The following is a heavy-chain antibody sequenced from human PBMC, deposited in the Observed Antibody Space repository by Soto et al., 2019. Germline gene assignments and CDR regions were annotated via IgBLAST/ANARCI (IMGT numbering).Heavy chain of an antibody. J-gene: IGHJ6*02. CDR3: ARGAYCTSSSCYTRYGMDV. CDR1: GLTVSSNY. V-gene: IGHV3-53*01. CDR2: IYSGGSI. D-gene: IGHD2-2*02. Sequence: GGSLRLSCAASGLTVSSNYMSWVRQAPGKGLEWVSVIYSGGSIYYADSVKGRFTISRDNSKNTLYLQMNSLRAEDTGVYYCARGAYCTSSSCYTRYGMDVWGQGTTVTVSS.